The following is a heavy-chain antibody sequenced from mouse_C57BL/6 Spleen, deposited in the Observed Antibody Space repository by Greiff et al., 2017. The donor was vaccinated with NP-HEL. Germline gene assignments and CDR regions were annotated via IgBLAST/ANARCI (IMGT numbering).Heavy chain of an antibody. J-gene: IGHJ4*01. D-gene: IGHD2-4*01. CDR1: GYTFTSYW. CDR2: IDPSDSYT. V-gene: IGHV1-69*01. CDR3: ARGITKSPYYYAMDY. Sequence: QVQLQQPGAELVMPGASVKLSCKASGYTFTSYWMHWVKQRPGQGLEWIGGIDPSDSYTNYNQKFKGKSTLTVDKSSSTAYMQLSSLTSEDSAVYYCARGITKSPYYYAMDYWGQGTSVTVSS.